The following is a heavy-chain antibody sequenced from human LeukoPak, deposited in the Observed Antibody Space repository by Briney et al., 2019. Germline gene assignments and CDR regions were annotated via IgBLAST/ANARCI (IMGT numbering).Heavy chain of an antibody. V-gene: IGHV4-59*01. CDR2: IYYSGST. CDR1: GGSISSYY. CDR3: ARHNIGDSSSSWFDP. D-gene: IGHD6-6*01. J-gene: IGHJ5*02. Sequence: SETLSLTCTVSGGSISSYYWSWIRQPPGKGLEWIGYIYYSGSTNYNPSLKSRVTISVDTSKNQFSLKLSSVTAADTAVYYCARHNIGDSSSSWFDPWGQGTLVTVSS.